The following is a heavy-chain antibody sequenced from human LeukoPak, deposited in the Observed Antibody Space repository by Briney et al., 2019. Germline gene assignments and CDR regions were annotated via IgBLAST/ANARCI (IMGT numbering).Heavy chain of an antibody. Sequence: SETLSLTCTVSGGSISSGGYYWSWIRQHPGKGLEWIGYIYYSGSTYYNPSLKSRVTISVDTSKNQFSLKLSSVTAADTAVYYCARIFSIAVAKDYWGQGTLVTVSS. CDR1: GGSISSGGYY. V-gene: IGHV4-31*03. J-gene: IGHJ4*02. CDR2: IYYSGST. CDR3: ARIFSIAVAKDY. D-gene: IGHD6-19*01.